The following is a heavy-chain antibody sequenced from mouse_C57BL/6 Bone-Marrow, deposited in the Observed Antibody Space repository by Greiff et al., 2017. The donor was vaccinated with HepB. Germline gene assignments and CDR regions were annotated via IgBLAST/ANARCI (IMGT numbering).Heavy chain of an antibody. CDR3: AGDDDFFFAY. CDR2: INPGSGGT. D-gene: IGHD2-4*01. Sequence: VQLQQSGAELVRPGTSVKVSCKASGYAFTNYLIEWVKQRPGQGLEWIGVINPGSGGTNYNEKFKGKATLTADKSSRTAYMQLSSLTSEYSAVYFFAGDDDFFFAYWGQGTLVTVSA. J-gene: IGHJ3*01. V-gene: IGHV1-54*01. CDR1: GYAFTNYL.